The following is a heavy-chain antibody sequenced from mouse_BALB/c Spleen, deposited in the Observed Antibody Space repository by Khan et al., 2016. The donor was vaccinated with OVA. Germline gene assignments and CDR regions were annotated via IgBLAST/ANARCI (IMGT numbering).Heavy chain of an antibody. V-gene: IGHV1-54*01. CDR2: INPGSGTT. Sequence: QVQLQQPGAELVRPGTSVKVSCKASGYSFTDYLIDWVNQRPGQGLEWIGVINPGSGTTNYNEKFTGKATLTADKSSSTAYMQLSSLTSDDSAVYFCARGGYGSVAYWGQGTLVTVSP. D-gene: IGHD1-1*02. CDR3: ARGGYGSVAY. CDR1: GYSFTDYL. J-gene: IGHJ3*01.